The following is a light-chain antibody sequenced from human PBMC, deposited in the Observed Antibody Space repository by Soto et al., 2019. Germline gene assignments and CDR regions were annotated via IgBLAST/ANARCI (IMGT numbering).Light chain of an antibody. CDR3: QHYDNLPSVT. J-gene: IGKJ5*01. Sequence: DIQLTQSPSFLSASVGDGVTITCRASQGISSYLAWYQQKPGKAPKLLIYDASNLETGVPPRFSGSGSGTDFTFTISRLQPEDIATYYCQHYDNLPSVTFGQGTRLEIK. CDR2: DAS. V-gene: IGKV1-33*01. CDR1: QGISSY.